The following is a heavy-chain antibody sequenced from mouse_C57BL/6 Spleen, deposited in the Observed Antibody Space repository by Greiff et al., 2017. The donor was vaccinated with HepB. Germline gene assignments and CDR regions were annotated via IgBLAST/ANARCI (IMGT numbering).Heavy chain of an antibody. J-gene: IGHJ2*01. CDR3: ARSSDYDLYYFDY. CDR1: GYAFTNYL. D-gene: IGHD2-4*01. V-gene: IGHV1-54*01. CDR2: INPGSGGT. Sequence: QVQLKESGAELVRPGTSVKVSCKASGYAFTNYLIEWVKQRPGQGLEWIGVINPGSGGTNYNEKFKGKATLTADKSSSTAYMQLSSLTSEDSAVYFCARSSDYDLYYFDYWGQGTTLTVSS.